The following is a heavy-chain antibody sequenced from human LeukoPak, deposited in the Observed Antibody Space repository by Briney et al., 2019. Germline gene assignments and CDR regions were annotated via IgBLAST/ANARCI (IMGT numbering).Heavy chain of an antibody. CDR3: ARALRRDAFDI. J-gene: IGHJ3*02. V-gene: IGHV4-61*02. Sequence: SQTLSLTCTVSGGSISSGSYYWSWIRQPAGKGLEWIGRIYTSGSTNYNPSLKSRVTISVDTSKNQFSLKLSSVTVADTAVYYCARALRRDAFDIWGQGTMVTVSS. CDR1: GGSISSGSYY. D-gene: IGHD4-17*01. CDR2: IYTSGST.